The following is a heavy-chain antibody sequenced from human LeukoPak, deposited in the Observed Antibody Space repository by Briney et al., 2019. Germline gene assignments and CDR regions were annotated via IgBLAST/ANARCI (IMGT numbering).Heavy chain of an antibody. CDR3: ARMPIAAAGNAFDI. D-gene: IGHD6-13*01. CDR2: INHSGST. Sequence: MPSETLSPTCAVYAGSFSGSYWSWIRPPPREWLGWIGEINHSGSTNYNPSLKSRVTISVDTSKNQFSLKLISVTAAATAVYYCARMPIAAAGNAFDIWGQGTMVTVSS. V-gene: IGHV4-34*01. J-gene: IGHJ3*02. CDR1: AGSFSGSY.